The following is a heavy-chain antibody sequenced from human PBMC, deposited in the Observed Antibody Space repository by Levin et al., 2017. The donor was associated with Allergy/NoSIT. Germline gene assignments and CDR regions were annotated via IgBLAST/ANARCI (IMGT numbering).Heavy chain of an antibody. CDR1: GFTFSSYS. V-gene: IGHV3-21*01. CDR2: ISSSSSYI. Sequence: GGSLRLSCAASGFTFSSYSMNWVRQAPGKGLEWVSSISSSSSYIYYADSVKGRFTISRDNAKNSLYLQMNSLRAEDTAVYYCARDRFLYYDILTGYYNPSDAFDIWGQGTMVTVSS. J-gene: IGHJ3*02. CDR3: ARDRFLYYDILTGYYNPSDAFDI. D-gene: IGHD3-9*01.